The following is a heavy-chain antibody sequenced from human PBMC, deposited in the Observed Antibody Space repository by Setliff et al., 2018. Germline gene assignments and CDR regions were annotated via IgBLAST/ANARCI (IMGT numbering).Heavy chain of an antibody. CDR2: IYYSGST. Sequence: SETLSLTCTVSGGSISDNVYYWGWIRQPPGKGLEGFGSIYYSGSTYYNPSLTSRVTMSVDTSRNQFSLKLSSVTAAETAVYYCARHVGSRGRGYNYYYYYMDVWGKGTTVTVSS. J-gene: IGHJ6*03. V-gene: IGHV4-39*01. D-gene: IGHD3-10*01. CDR1: GGSISDNVYY. CDR3: ARHVGSRGRGYNYYYYYMDV.